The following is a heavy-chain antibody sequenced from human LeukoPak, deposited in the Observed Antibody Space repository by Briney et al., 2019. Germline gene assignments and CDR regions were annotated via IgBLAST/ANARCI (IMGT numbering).Heavy chain of an antibody. CDR1: GYIFTNYW. V-gene: IGHV5-51*01. D-gene: IGHD5-12*01. Sequence: GESLKISCQASGYIFTNYWIGWVRQIPGKGLEWMGIIYPRDSDTRYSPSFQGQVTVSADKSISTAYLQWNTLEASDTAMYYCARRQYSGYDFDFWGQGTLVTVSS. CDR2: IYPRDSDT. J-gene: IGHJ4*02. CDR3: ARRQYSGYDFDF.